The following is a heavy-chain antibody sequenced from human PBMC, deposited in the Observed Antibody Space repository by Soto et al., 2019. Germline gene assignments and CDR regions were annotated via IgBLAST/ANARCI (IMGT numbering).Heavy chain of an antibody. Sequence: QVQLVESGGGVVQPGRSLRLSCAASGFTFSSHGMHWVRQAPGKGLGWVAVISYDGSNKYYADSVKGRFTTSRDNSKNTLDLPRNSLRPEDAAVYYGAVTIGSGGVDSWGQGTLVTVSS. CDR2: ISYDGSNK. J-gene: IGHJ5*01. CDR3: AVTIGSGGVDS. D-gene: IGHD3-10*01. V-gene: IGHV3-30*03. CDR1: GFTFSSHG.